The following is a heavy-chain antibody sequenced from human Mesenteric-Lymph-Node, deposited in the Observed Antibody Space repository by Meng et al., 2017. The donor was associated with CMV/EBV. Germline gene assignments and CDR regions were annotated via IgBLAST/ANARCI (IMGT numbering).Heavy chain of an antibody. CDR2: ISWNSGSI. Sequence: SLKISCAASGFTFDDYAMHWVRQAPGKGLEWVSGISWNSGSIGYADSVKGRFTISRDNAKNSLYLQMNSLRSEDTALYYCAKDRASTRDYFDYWGQGTLVTVSS. J-gene: IGHJ4*02. CDR3: AKDRASTRDYFDY. D-gene: IGHD2/OR15-2a*01. CDR1: GFTFDDYA. V-gene: IGHV3-9*01.